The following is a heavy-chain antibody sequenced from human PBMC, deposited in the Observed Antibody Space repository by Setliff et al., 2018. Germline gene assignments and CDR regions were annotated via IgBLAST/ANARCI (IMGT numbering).Heavy chain of an antibody. V-gene: IGHV4-39*07. J-gene: IGHJ4*02. CDR3: ARGRIQLWKYYFDY. CDR1: GGSISSGSYY. D-gene: IGHD5-18*01. Sequence: PSETLSLTCTVSGGSISSGSYYWSWIRQPPGKGLEWIGEINHSGSTNYNPSLKSRVTISVDTSKNQFSLKLSSVTAADTAVYYCARGRIQLWKYYFDYWGQGTLVTVSS. CDR2: INHSGST.